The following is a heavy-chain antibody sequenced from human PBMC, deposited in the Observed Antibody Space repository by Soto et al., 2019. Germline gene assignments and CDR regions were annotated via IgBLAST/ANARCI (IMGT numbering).Heavy chain of an antibody. D-gene: IGHD6-19*01. CDR2: TYYRSNWRH. J-gene: IGHJ4*02. V-gene: IGHV6-1*01. CDR3: ARGVAGSGFDL. CDR1: GDSVSSNTAA. Sequence: SPTLSLTCAISGDSVSSNTAAWNWIRSSPSRGLEWLGRTYYRSNWRHDYAVSVKSRITVNPDTSKNHFSLQLNPVTPDDTAVYYCARGVAGSGFDLWGQGTLVTVSS.